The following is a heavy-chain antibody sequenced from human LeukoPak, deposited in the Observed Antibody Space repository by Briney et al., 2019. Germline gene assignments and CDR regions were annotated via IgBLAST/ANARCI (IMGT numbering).Heavy chain of an antibody. D-gene: IGHD5-18*01. V-gene: IGHV4-59*02. CDR3: ARRTRSFSNTYGDAYYFYYLAA. J-gene: IGHJ6*03. CDR2: ISYSGST. Sequence: SETLSLTCTFSGGSGSSDSWSWIRQPPGQGLEWIGYISYSGSTSYNPSLKSRVTISVDPSKSQLSLKLRSVTAADTAVYYCARRTRSFSNTYGDAYYFYYLAAWGKGTTVIVS. CDR1: GGSGSSDS.